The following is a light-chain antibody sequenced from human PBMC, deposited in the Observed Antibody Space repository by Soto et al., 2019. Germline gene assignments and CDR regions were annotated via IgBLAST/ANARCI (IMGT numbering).Light chain of an antibody. Sequence: DIQMTQSPSTLSASVGDRVTITCRASQTIINYLAWYQHKPGKAPKLLIYDASTLERGVPSRFSGSGSGTEFTLTSSSLQADYSAAYYCKQYDSYWTFGQGTKVEIK. V-gene: IGKV1-5*01. CDR1: QTIINY. CDR2: DAS. CDR3: KQYDSYWT. J-gene: IGKJ1*01.